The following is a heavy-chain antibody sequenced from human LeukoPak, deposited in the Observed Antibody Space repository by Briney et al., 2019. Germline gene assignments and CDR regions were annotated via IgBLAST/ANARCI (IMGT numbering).Heavy chain of an antibody. CDR1: GFTFSTYW. V-gene: IGHV3-7*04. CDR2: IHQDGNEK. Sequence: GGSLRLSRAASGFTFSTYWMSWVRQAPGKWLEWVANIHQDGNEKYYVDSVKGRFTISRDNAKNSLYLQMNSLRAEDTAVYYCARGDKFSGDYWGQGTLVTVSS. J-gene: IGHJ4*02. CDR3: ARGDKFSGDY. D-gene: IGHD2-15*01.